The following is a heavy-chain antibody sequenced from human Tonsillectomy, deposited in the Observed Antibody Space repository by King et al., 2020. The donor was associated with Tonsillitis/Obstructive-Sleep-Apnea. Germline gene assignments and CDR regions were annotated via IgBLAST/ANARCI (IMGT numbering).Heavy chain of an antibody. V-gene: IGHV3-72*01. CDR1: GFTFSDHY. Sequence: VQLVESGGGLVQPGGSLRLSCAASGFTFSDHYMDCVRQAPGKGLEWVGRTRNNANHYTTEYAASVKGRVTISRDDSKNSLYLQMNSLKTEDTAVYYCARDPPYTSGWPGALDIWGQGTMVTVSS. D-gene: IGHD6-19*01. CDR3: ARDPPYTSGWPGALDI. J-gene: IGHJ3*02. CDR2: TRNNANHYTT.